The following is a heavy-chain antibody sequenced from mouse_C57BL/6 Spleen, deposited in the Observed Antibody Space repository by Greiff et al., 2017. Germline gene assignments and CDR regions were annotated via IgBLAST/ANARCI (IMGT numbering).Heavy chain of an antibody. CDR3: ARDLMGYFDF. Sequence: EVQGVESGGGLVKPGGSLKLSCAASGFTFSDYGMHWVRQAPEKGLEWVAYISSGSSTIYYADTVKGRFTISRDNAKNTLYLQMPSLRSEDTAMYYCARDLMGYFDFGGTGTTVTVSS. V-gene: IGHV5-17*01. D-gene: IGHD1-1*02. CDR2: ISSGSSTI. CDR1: GFTFSDYG. J-gene: IGHJ1*03.